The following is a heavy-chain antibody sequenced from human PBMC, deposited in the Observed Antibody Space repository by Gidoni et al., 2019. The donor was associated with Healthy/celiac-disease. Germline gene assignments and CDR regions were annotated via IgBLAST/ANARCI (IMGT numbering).Heavy chain of an antibody. J-gene: IGHJ3*02. CDR3: ARSPPDPDAFDI. CDR1: GYTFTSYY. V-gene: IGHV1-46*01. CDR2: INPSGGST. Sequence: PGASVKVSCKASGYTFTSYYMHWVRQAPGQGLEWMGIINPSGGSTSYAQKFQGRVTMARDTSTSTVYMELSSLRSEDTAVYYCARSPPDPDAFDIWGQGTMVTVSS.